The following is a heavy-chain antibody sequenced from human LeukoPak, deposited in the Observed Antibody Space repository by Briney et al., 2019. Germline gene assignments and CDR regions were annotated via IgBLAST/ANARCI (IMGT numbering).Heavy chain of an antibody. CDR1: GFTFSSYW. J-gene: IGHJ6*03. D-gene: IGHD2-2*01. Sequence: GGSLRLSCAASGFTFSSYWMSWVRQAPGKGLEWVANIKQDGSEKYYVDSVKGRFTISRDNAKNSLYLQMNSLRAEDTAVYYCAREVRYYYYYMDVWGKGTTVTVSS. CDR3: AREVRYYYYYMDV. V-gene: IGHV3-7*01. CDR2: IKQDGSEK.